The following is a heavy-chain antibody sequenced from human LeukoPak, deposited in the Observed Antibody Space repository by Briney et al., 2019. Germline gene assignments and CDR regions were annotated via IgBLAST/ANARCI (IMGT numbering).Heavy chain of an antibody. CDR3: ARDGASFFVVVLASDM. Sequence: AAQSLRLSCAAPGFTFSAYGMHWVSQTPAKGLEWVAYTSFNGSKRTYADSVKDRFTISRDNSSKTLYLQMSSLRAEDTAVYYCARDGASFFVVVLASDMWGQGTMVTVSS. CDR1: GFTFSAYG. J-gene: IGHJ3*02. D-gene: IGHD3-3*01. CDR2: TSFNGSKR. V-gene: IGHV3-33*05.